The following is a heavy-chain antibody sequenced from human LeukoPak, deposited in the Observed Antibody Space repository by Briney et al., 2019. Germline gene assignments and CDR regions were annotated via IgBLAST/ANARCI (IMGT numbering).Heavy chain of an antibody. CDR2: IYSDDRT. CDR1: GFTVSGNY. V-gene: IGHV3-53*01. CDR3: TRDEDYYDSNGPDV. Sequence: GGSLRLSCAASGFTVSGNYMSWVRQAPGKGLEWVSVIYSDDRTYYADSVKGRFTISRDNSKNTLYLQMNSLRAEDTAVYYCTRDEDYYDSNGPDVWGKGTTVTVSS. D-gene: IGHD3-22*01. J-gene: IGHJ6*04.